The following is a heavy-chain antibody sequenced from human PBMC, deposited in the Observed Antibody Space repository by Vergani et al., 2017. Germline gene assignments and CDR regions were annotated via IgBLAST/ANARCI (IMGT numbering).Heavy chain of an antibody. J-gene: IGHJ3*02. CDR1: GCSISSDDFY. V-gene: IGHV4-30-4*01. D-gene: IGHD2-2*01. CDR2: IHYSGTT. CDR3: ARRCSTTCSTMGRAAFDI. Sequence: QLQLQESGPGLVKPSQTLSLTCTVSGCSISSDDFYWSWIRQPPGKGLEWIGYIHYSGTTYYNSSLKSRVSMSVATSKKQFSLKMNSVTAADTAVYYCARRCSTTCSTMGRAAFDIWGQGTMVTVSS.